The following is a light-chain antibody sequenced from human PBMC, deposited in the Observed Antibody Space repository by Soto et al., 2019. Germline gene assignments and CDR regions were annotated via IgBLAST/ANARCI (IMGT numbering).Light chain of an antibody. CDR3: QQYNSNSPWT. CDR2: KAS. V-gene: IGKV1-5*03. CDR1: QSICSW. J-gene: IGKJ1*01. Sequence: QLSLRPSTRSASVGNGGSITCQASQSICSWLAWYQQKPGKAPKLLIYKASSLESGVPSRFSGSGSGREFTLTISSLQPDDFATYYCQQYNSNSPWTFGRGTKVDI.